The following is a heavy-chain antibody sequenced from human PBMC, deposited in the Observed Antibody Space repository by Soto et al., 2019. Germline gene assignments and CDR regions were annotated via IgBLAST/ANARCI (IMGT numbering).Heavy chain of an antibody. D-gene: IGHD6-19*01. CDR2: IYPGDSDT. CDR3: ARRASSSGWYRENWFDP. Sequence: RESLKISCKGSGYSFTSYWIGWVRQMPGKGLEWMGIIYPGDSDTRYSPSFQGQVTISADKSISTAYLQWSSLKASDTAMYYCARRASSSGWYRENWFDPWGQGTLVTVSS. J-gene: IGHJ5*02. V-gene: IGHV5-51*01. CDR1: GYSFTSYW.